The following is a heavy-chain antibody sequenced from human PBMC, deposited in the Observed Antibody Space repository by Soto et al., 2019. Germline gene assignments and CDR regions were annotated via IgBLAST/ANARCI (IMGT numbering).Heavy chain of an antibody. CDR3: ARTGNCSSTSCYADDAFDI. D-gene: IGHD2-2*01. CDR2: IYYSGST. V-gene: IGHV4-31*03. CDR1: GGSISSGGYY. J-gene: IGHJ3*02. Sequence: SQTPSLTCTVSGGSISSGGYYWSWIRQHPGKGLEWIGYIYYSGSTYYNPSLKSRVTISVDTSKNQFSLKLSSVTAADTAVYYCARTGNCSSTSCYADDAFDIWGQGTMVTVSS.